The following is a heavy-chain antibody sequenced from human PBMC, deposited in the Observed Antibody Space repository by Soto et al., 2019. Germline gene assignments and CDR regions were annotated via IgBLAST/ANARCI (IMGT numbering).Heavy chain of an antibody. J-gene: IGHJ4*02. CDR2: INAGNGNT. Sequence: ASVKVSCKASGYTFTSYAMHWVRQAPGQRLEWMGWINAGNGNTKYSQKFQGRVTITRDTSASTDYMELSSLRSEDTAVYYCARVPGGYGVFKYFDYWGQGTLVTVSS. D-gene: IGHD2-8*01. V-gene: IGHV1-3*01. CDR3: ARVPGGYGVFKYFDY. CDR1: GYTFTSYA.